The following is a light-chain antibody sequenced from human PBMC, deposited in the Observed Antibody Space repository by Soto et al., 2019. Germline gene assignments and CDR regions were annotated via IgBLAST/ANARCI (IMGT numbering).Light chain of an antibody. CDR3: QQPKSYLRT. CDR1: QGISSY. J-gene: IGKJ1*01. Sequence: MQLTRAAYALSASVGQRLTINCLASQGISSYLAWYQQKPGQAPKLLIYAASTLQSGVPPRFSGSGSGTDFTLTISSLHPEDFATYYCQQPKSYLRTFAQGTKVDIK. V-gene: IGKV1-9*01. CDR2: AAS.